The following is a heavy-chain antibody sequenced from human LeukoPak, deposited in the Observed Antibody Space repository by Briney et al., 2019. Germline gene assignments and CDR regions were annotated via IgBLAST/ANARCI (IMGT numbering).Heavy chain of an antibody. D-gene: IGHD4-23*01. V-gene: IGHV4-61*01. J-gene: IGHJ4*02. CDR3: ARYTAYGGNTEFDY. Sequence: SETLSLTCTVSGGSISSSSYYWSWIRQPPGKGLEWIGYIYYSGSTNYNPSLKSRVTISVDTSKNQFSLKLSSVTAADTAVYYCARYTAYGGNTEFDYWGQGTLVTVSS. CDR2: IYYSGST. CDR1: GGSISSSSYY.